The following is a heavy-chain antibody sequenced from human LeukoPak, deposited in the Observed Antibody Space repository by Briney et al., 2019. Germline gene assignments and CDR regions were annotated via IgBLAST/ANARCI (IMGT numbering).Heavy chain of an antibody. J-gene: IGHJ4*02. Sequence: GGSLRLSCAASGFTFSDYDLHWVRQATGKGLEWVSGIGTAGDTYYTGSVKGRFTISRENAKNSLYLQMNSLRAGDTAVYYCARVAKERVGGVYYFDYWGQGTLVTVSS. V-gene: IGHV3-13*01. CDR3: ARVAKERVGGVYYFDY. CDR1: GFTFSDYD. D-gene: IGHD1-1*01. CDR2: IGTAGDT.